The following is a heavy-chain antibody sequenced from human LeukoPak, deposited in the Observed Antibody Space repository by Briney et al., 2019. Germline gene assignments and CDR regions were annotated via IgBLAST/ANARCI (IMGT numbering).Heavy chain of an antibody. V-gene: IGHV4-59*02. Sequence: PSETLSLTCTVSGASVSSHYWTWIRQPPGKGLEWIGYISHIEKTDYNPSLKSRVTISADTSENQLSLTMNSVTAADTAVYYCAKVWAGTNFYLDSRGQGTLVTVSS. CDR2: ISHIEKT. CDR3: AKVWAGTNFYLDS. CDR1: GASVSSHY. J-gene: IGHJ5*01. D-gene: IGHD3-10*01.